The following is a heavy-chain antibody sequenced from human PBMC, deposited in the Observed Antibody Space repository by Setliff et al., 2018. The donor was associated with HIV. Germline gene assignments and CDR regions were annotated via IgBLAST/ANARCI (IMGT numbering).Heavy chain of an antibody. D-gene: IGHD1-1*01. Sequence: ASVKVSCKASAPFTNVDIHWLRRATGQGLEWMGWMNPNSGVSGYGQKFQGRVTMTRDTSISTAYMELSSLTSEDTAVYYCARHAPRNHDLAGVFYPYYMDVWGKGTTVTVSS. CDR2: MNPNSGVS. CDR1: APFTNVD. J-gene: IGHJ6*03. V-gene: IGHV1-8*01. CDR3: ARHAPRNHDLAGVFYPYYMDV.